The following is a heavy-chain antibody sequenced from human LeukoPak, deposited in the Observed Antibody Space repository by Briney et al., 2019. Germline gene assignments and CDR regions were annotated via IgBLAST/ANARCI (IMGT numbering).Heavy chain of an antibody. V-gene: IGHV4-59*01. CDR2: IYYSGTT. D-gene: IGHD6-13*01. CDR3: ARGVYIAAAQYGY. J-gene: IGHJ4*02. Sequence: SETLSLTCTVSGGSISNYYWSWIRQPPGKGLEWIGYIYYSGTTNYNPSLKSRVTISVDTSKNQFSLKLNSVTAADTAVYYCARGVYIAAAQYGYWDQGTLVTVSS. CDR1: GGSISNYY.